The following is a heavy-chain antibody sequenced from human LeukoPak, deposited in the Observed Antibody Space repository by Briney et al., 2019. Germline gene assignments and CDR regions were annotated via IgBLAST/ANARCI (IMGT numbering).Heavy chain of an antibody. CDR3: AREPGLLIDY. Sequence: GGTLRLSCAASGFTFYNYAMAWVRQAPGKGLEWVSSISNSADNKYYADAVKGRFTISRDNSKNTLYLQMNSLRAEDTAVYYCAREPGLLIDYWGQGTLVTVSS. V-gene: IGHV3-23*01. CDR1: GFTFYNYA. D-gene: IGHD2-21*02. J-gene: IGHJ4*02. CDR2: ISNSADNK.